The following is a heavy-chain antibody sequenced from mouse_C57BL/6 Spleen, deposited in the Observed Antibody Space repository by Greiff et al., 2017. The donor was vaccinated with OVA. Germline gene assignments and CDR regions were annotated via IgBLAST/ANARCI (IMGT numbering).Heavy chain of an antibody. D-gene: IGHD2-1*01. J-gene: IGHJ3*01. CDR1: GYTFTDYY. CDR2: INPNNGGT. CDR3: ARMGNYVEVFAY. V-gene: IGHV1-26*01. Sequence: EVQLQQSGPELVKPGASVKISCKASGYTFTDYYMNWVKQSHGKSLEWIGDINPNNGGTSYNQKFKGKATLTVDKSSSTAYMELRSLTSEDYAVDYCARMGNYVEVFAYWGQGTLVTVSA.